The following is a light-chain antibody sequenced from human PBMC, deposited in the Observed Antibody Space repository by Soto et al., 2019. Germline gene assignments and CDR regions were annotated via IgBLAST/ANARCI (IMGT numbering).Light chain of an antibody. CDR3: QQYGSTPVT. CDR2: GAS. Sequence: EIVLTQSPGTLSLSPVEIAKLSFSSSQSVSSSYLAWYQQKPGQAPRLLIYGASSRATGIPDRFSGSGSGTDFILTISRLEPEDFAVYYCQQYGSTPVTCGQGTKVDIK. V-gene: IGKV3-20*01. J-gene: IGKJ1*01. CDR1: QSVSSSY.